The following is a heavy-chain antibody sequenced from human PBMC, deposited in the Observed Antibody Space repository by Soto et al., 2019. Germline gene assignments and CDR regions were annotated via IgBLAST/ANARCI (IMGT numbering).Heavy chain of an antibody. J-gene: IGHJ5*02. D-gene: IGHD1-1*01. CDR2: IWYDGSNK. Sequence: QVQLVESGGGVVQPGRSLRLSCAASGFTFSSYGMHWVRQAPGKGLEWVAVIWYDGSNKYYADSVKGRFTISRDNSKNTLYLQMNSLRAEDTAVYYCARDWPDPTTGTTWDWFDPWGQGTLVTVSS. CDR1: GFTFSSYG. CDR3: ARDWPDPTTGTTWDWFDP. V-gene: IGHV3-33*01.